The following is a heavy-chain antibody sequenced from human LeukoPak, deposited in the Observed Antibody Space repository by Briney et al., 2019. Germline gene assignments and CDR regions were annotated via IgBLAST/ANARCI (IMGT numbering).Heavy chain of an antibody. CDR3: ARALYCSSTSCYTGDAFDI. CDR1: GGSFSGYY. CDR2: INHSGST. Sequence: SETLSLTCAVYGGSFSGYYWSWIRLPPGKGLEWIGEINHSGSTNYNPSLKSRVTISVDTSKNQFSLKLSSVTAADTAVYYCARALYCSSTSCYTGDAFDIWGQGTMVTVSS. D-gene: IGHD2-2*02. J-gene: IGHJ3*02. V-gene: IGHV4-34*01.